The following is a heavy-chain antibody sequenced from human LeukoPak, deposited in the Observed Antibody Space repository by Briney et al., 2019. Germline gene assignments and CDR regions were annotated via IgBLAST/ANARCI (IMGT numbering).Heavy chain of an antibody. CDR1: GFTFSSYG. Sequence: GRSLRLSCAASGFTFSSYGMHWVRQAPGKGLEWVAVISYDGSNKYYADSVKGRFTISRDNSKNTLYLQMNSLRAEDTAVYYCAKDESSTSFPGPLSYYYGMDVWGQGTTVTVSS. CDR2: ISYDGSNK. V-gene: IGHV3-30*18. CDR3: AKDESSTSFPGPLSYYYGMDV. J-gene: IGHJ6*02. D-gene: IGHD2-2*01.